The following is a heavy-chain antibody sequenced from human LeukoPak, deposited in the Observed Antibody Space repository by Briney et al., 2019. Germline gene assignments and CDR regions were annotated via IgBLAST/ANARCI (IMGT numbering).Heavy chain of an antibody. J-gene: IGHJ5*02. CDR3: ARRRKGAGLNYFDP. CDR1: GGSISSSSYY. CDR2: IYYSGSS. Sequence: PSETLSLTCSVSGGSISSSSYYWGWIRQPPGMGLEWIGTIYYSGSSYYNPSLKSRVTISVDTSKNQFSLKVSSVTAADTAIYYCARRRKGAGLNYFDPWGQGTLVIVSS. D-gene: IGHD4-11*01. V-gene: IGHV4-39*01.